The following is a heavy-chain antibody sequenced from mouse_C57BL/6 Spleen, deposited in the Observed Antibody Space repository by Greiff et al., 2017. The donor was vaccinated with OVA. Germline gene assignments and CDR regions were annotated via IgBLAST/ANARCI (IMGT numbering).Heavy chain of an antibody. Sequence: QVQLKQPGAELVKPGASVKLSCKASGYTFTSYWMHWVKQRPGQGLEWIGMIHPNSGSTNYNEKFKSKATLTVDKSSSTAYMQLSSLTSEDSAVYYCASERDYYSDYWGQGTTLTVSS. V-gene: IGHV1-64*01. J-gene: IGHJ2*01. CDR3: ASERDYYSDY. D-gene: IGHD3-3*01. CDR1: GYTFTSYW. CDR2: IHPNSGST.